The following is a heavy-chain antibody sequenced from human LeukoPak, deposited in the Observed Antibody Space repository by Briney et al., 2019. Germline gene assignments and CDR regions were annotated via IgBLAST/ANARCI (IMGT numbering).Heavy chain of an antibody. CDR3: ARDVTALDS. CDR2: INQGGSEK. J-gene: IGHJ4*02. Sequence: GGSLRLSCAASGFTLSNYAMNWVRQAPEKGLEWVANINQGGSEKYYVDSVRGRFTISRDNAKNSLYLQMNSLRADDTAVYYCARDVTALDSWGQGTLVTVSS. V-gene: IGHV3-7*01. CDR1: GFTLSNYA. D-gene: IGHD2-2*01.